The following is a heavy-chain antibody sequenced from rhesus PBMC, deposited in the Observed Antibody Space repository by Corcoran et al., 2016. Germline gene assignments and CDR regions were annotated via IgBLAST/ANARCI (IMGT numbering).Heavy chain of an antibody. D-gene: IGHD4-23*01. CDR1: GGSVSGYW. V-gene: IGHV4-160*01. Sequence: QVQLQQWGEGLVKPSETLSLTCAVYGGSVSGYWWGWIRPPPGKGLEWVGRIRSGGSTNYNPDRESGGTISLDTARAQFSLRLSSVTAADTAVYYCARLILYSKMDYWGQGVLVTVSS. CDR3: ARLILYSKMDY. J-gene: IGHJ4*01. CDR2: IRSGGST.